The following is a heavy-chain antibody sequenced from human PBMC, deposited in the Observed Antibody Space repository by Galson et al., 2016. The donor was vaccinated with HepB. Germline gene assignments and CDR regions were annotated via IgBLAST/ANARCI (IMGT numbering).Heavy chain of an antibody. V-gene: IGHV3-53*01. CDR2: IYSAGTT. D-gene: IGHD3-10*01. Sequence: SLRLPCAASGLNVTSDYMHWVRQPPGKGLEWISAIYSAGTTFYADSVKGRFTIARDISKTTIYLQMSSLRAEDTALYFCARGSYSRGHDWGQGTLVTVSS. CDR3: ARGSYSRGHD. J-gene: IGHJ4*02. CDR1: GLNVTSDY.